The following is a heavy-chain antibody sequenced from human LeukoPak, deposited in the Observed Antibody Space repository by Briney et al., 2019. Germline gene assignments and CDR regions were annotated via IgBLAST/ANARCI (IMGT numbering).Heavy chain of an antibody. CDR3: AKGLVAASFFDY. D-gene: IGHD2-15*01. CDR1: GFTFSSYG. CDR2: ISYDGSNK. V-gene: IGHV3-30*18. Sequence: PGGSLRLSCAASGFTFSSYGMHWVRQAPGKGLEWVAVISYDGSNKYYADSVKGRFTISRDNSKNTLYLQMNSLRAEDTAVYYCAKGLVAASFFDYWGQGTPVTVSS. J-gene: IGHJ4*02.